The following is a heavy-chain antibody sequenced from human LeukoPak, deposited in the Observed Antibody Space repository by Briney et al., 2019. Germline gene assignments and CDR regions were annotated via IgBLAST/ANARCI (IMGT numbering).Heavy chain of an antibody. CDR2: ISAYNGNT. CDR1: GYTFTTYG. CDR3: ARDWCSSTSCYQNWFDP. Sequence: WASVKVSCKASGYTFTTYGISWVRQAPGQGLEWMGWISAYNGNTNYAQKLQGRVTMATDTSTSTAYMELRSLRSDDTAVYYCARDWCSSTSCYQNWFDPWGQGTLVTVSS. V-gene: IGHV1-18*01. J-gene: IGHJ5*02. D-gene: IGHD2-2*01.